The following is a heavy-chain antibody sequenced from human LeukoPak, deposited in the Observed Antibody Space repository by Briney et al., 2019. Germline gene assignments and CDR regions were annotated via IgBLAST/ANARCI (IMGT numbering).Heavy chain of an antibody. J-gene: IGHJ3*02. Sequence: ASVKVSCKASGYTFTSYAMHWVRQAPGQRLEWMGWINAGNGNTKYSQKFQGRVTITRDTSASTAYMELSSLRSEDTAVYYCARESLKQMRGFDIWGQGTMVTVSS. V-gene: IGHV1-3*01. CDR2: INAGNGNT. CDR3: ARESLKQMRGFDI. D-gene: IGHD3-10*01. CDR1: GYTFTSYA.